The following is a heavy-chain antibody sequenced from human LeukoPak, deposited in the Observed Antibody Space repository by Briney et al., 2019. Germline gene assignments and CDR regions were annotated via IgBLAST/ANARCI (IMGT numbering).Heavy chain of an antibody. V-gene: IGHV4-34*01. Sequence: SETLSLTCTVSGGSISSYYWSWIRQPPEKGLEWIGEINHSGSTNYNPSLKSRVTISVDTSKNQFSLKLSSVTAADTAVYYCARVVLLWFGATSKYYFDYWGQGTLVTVSS. CDR1: GGSISSYY. CDR2: INHSGST. CDR3: ARVVLLWFGATSKYYFDY. D-gene: IGHD3-10*01. J-gene: IGHJ4*02.